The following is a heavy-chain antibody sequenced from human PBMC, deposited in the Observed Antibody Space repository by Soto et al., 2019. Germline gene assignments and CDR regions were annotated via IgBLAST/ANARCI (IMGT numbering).Heavy chain of an antibody. CDR1: GGSMSSYY. CDR2: VYSSGGT. D-gene: IGHD3-3*01. Sequence: NPSETLSLTCSVSGGSMSSYYWTWIRQPAGKGLEWIGRVYSSGGTHYNSSLKSRVTISLDTSKNQFSLRLISVTAADTAVYYCARGQRFSDWFDPWGQGTLVTVS. V-gene: IGHV4-4*07. J-gene: IGHJ5*02. CDR3: ARGQRFSDWFDP.